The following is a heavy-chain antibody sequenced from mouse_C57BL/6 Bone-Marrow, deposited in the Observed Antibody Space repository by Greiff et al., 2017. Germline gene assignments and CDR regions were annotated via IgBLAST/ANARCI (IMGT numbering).Heavy chain of an antibody. CDR3: ARKRAGFAY. D-gene: IGHD3-3*01. V-gene: IGHV1-81*01. CDR2: IYPRSGNT. CDR1: GYTFTSYG. J-gene: IGHJ3*01. Sequence: QVQLQQSGAELARPGASVKLSCKASGYTFTSYGISWVKQRTGQGLEWIGEIYPRSGNTYYNEKFKGKATLTADKSSSTAYMELRCLTSEDSAVYFCARKRAGFAYWGQGTLVTVSA.